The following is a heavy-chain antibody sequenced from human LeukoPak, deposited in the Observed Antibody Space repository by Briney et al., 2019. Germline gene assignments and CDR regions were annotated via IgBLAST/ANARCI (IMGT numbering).Heavy chain of an antibody. CDR3: ARGFYCFDY. J-gene: IGHJ4*02. D-gene: IGHD2/OR15-2a*01. CDR1: GFTLSSYW. Sequence: GGSLRLSCVASGFTLSSYWMSWVRQAPGKGLEWVANIKQDGSEKYYVDSLKGRFTISRDNAKNSLSLQMNSLRAEDTAVYYCARGFYCFDYWGQGTLVTVSS. V-gene: IGHV3-7*01. CDR2: IKQDGSEK.